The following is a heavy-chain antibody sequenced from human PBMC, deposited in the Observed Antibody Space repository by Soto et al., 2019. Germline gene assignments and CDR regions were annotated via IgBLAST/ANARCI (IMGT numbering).Heavy chain of an antibody. CDR1: GGTFSSYA. CDR3: ARSSGSPSRGWFDP. V-gene: IGHV1-69*13. D-gene: IGHD1-26*01. J-gene: IGHJ5*02. CDR2: IIPIFGTA. Sequence: ASVKVSCKASGGTFSSYAISWVRQAPGQGLEWMGGIIPIFGTANYAQKFQGRVTITADESTSTAYMELSSLRSEDTAVYYCARSSGSPSRGWFDPWGQGTLVTVSS.